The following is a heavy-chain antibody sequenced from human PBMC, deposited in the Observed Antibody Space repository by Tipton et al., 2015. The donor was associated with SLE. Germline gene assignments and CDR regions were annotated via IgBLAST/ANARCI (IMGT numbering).Heavy chain of an antibody. J-gene: IGHJ6*02. Sequence: TLSLTCTVSGGPISSGSYYWSWIRQPAGKGLEWIGYIYTDGSTNYNPYLKSRVTISVDRSKNQFSLKLSSVTAADTAVYYCARDASYLGDYGMDVWGQGTTVTVSS. CDR2: IYTDGST. V-gene: IGHV4-61*09. CDR3: ARDASYLGDYGMDV. D-gene: IGHD1-26*01. CDR1: GGPISSGSYY.